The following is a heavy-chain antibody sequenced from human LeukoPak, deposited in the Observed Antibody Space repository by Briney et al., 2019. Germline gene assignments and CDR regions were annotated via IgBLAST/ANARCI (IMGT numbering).Heavy chain of an antibody. V-gene: IGHV3-64*01. Sequence: GGSLRLSCAASGFTFSNYAMHWVRQAPGKGLEYVSAISNNGGITYYAKSVEGRFTISRDNSKNTLHLQMGSLRAEDVAVYYCARDQLILSYYYGMDVWGQGTTVTVSS. J-gene: IGHJ6*02. D-gene: IGHD2-15*01. CDR1: GFTFSNYA. CDR2: ISNNGGIT. CDR3: ARDQLILSYYYGMDV.